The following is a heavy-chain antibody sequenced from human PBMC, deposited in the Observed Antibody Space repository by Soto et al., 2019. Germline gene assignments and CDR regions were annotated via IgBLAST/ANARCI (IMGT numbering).Heavy chain of an antibody. J-gene: IGHJ3*02. CDR2: IIPIFGTA. D-gene: IGHD4-4*01. CDR1: GGALSSYA. V-gene: IGHV1-69*13. Sequence: SVKVSRKASGGALSSYAISWVRQAPGQGLEWMGGIIPIFGTANYAQKFQGRVTITADESTSTAYMELSSLRSEDTAVYYCAREHSPALALDIWGQGTMVTVSS. CDR3: AREHSPALALDI.